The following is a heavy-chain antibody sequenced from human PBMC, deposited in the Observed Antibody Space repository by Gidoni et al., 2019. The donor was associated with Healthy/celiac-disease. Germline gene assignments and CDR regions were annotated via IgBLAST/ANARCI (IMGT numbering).Heavy chain of an antibody. D-gene: IGHD6-6*01. Sequence: QVQLVESGGGVVQPGRSLRLSCAASGFTFSSYGMHWVRQAPGKGLDGVAVICYDGSNKYYADSVKGRFTISRDNSKNTLYLQMNSLRAEDTAVYYCARDEEVYSSSADAFDIWGQGTMVTVSS. J-gene: IGHJ3*02. CDR1: GFTFSSYG. CDR3: ARDEEVYSSSADAFDI. V-gene: IGHV3-33*01. CDR2: ICYDGSNK.